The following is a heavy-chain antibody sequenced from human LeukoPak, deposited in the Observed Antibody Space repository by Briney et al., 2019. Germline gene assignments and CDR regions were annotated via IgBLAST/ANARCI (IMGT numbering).Heavy chain of an antibody. D-gene: IGHD3-22*01. CDR3: AKDLRGLSYYDSSGYPRS. Sequence: GGSLRLSCAASGFTFSSYGMHWVRQAPGKGLEWVAFIRYDGSNKYYADSVKGRFTISRDNSKNTLYLQMNSLRAEDTAVYYCAKDLRGLSYYDSSGYPRSWGQGTLVTVSS. V-gene: IGHV3-30*02. J-gene: IGHJ5*02. CDR1: GFTFSSYG. CDR2: IRYDGSNK.